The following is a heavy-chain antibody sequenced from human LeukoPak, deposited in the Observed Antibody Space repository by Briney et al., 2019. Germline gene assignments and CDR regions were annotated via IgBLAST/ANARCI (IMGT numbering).Heavy chain of an antibody. V-gene: IGHV4-34*01. CDR2: INHSGST. CDR3: ARALAARPFDY. CDR1: GGSISSYY. Sequence: SETLSLTCTVSGGSISSYYWCWIRQPPGKGLEWIGEINHSGSTNYNPSLKSRVTISVDTSKNQSSLKLSSVTAADTAVYYCARALAARPFDYWGQGTLVTVSS. J-gene: IGHJ4*02. D-gene: IGHD6-6*01.